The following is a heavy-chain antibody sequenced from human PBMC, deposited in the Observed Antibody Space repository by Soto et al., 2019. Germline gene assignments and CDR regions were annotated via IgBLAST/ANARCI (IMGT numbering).Heavy chain of an antibody. CDR2: ISAYNGNT. CDR3: ARRRHDYGDPVYYFDY. D-gene: IGHD4-17*01. CDR1: GYTFTSYG. Sequence: QVQLVQSGAEVKKPGASVKVSCKASGYTFTSYGISWVRQAPGQGLEWMGWISAYNGNTNYAQKLQGRVTMTTDTSTSTAYMELRRLRSDDTAVYFCARRRHDYGDPVYYFDYWGQGTLVTVSS. V-gene: IGHV1-18*01. J-gene: IGHJ4*02.